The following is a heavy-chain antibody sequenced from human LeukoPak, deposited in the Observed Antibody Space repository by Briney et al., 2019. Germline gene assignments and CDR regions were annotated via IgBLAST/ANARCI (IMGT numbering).Heavy chain of an antibody. Sequence: GGSLRLSCAASGCTFSNSAMKWVRQVPGKGLEWVSSIDYDSSHIYYAASVRGRFTISRDNARTSVYLQMNSLRVEDTAVYYCARHPLRVLRVGPNYSWGHGTLVAVSS. V-gene: IGHV3-21*01. CDR2: IDYDSSHI. D-gene: IGHD3-3*01. CDR1: GCTFSNSA. J-gene: IGHJ5*01. CDR3: ARHPLRVLRVGPNYS.